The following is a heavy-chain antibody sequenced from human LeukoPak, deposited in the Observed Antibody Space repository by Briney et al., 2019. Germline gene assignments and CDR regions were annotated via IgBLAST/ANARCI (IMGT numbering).Heavy chain of an antibody. V-gene: IGHV1-24*01. CDR2: FDPEDGET. CDR1: GYTLTELS. Sequence: ASVKVSCKVSGYTLTELSMHWVRQAPGKGLEWMGGFDPEDGETIYAQKFQGRVTMTEDTSTDTAYMELSSLRSEDTAVYYCATYIAAAGTGWFDPWGQGTLVTVSS. D-gene: IGHD6-13*01. J-gene: IGHJ5*02. CDR3: ATYIAAAGTGWFDP.